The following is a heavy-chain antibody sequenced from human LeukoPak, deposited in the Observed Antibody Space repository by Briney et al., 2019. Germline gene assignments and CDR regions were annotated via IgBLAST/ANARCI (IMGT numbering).Heavy chain of an antibody. CDR1: GGSFCGYY. J-gene: IGHJ4*02. CDR3: ARGRGITIFGVVIPTSYFDY. CDR2: INDSGST. V-gene: IGHV4-34*01. Sequence: SETLSLTCAVYGGSFCGYYWSWIRQPPGKGLEWIGEINDSGSTNYNPSLKSRVTISVDTSKNQFSLKLSSVTAADTAVYYCARGRGITIFGVVIPTSYFDYWGQGTLVTVSS. D-gene: IGHD3-3*01.